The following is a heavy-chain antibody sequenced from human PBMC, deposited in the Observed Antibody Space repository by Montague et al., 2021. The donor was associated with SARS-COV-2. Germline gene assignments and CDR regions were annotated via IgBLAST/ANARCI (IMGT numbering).Heavy chain of an antibody. V-gene: IGHV4-4*02. CDR1: GVSITSTNW. CDR3: AGKALTVPADY. Sequence: SETLSLTCAVSGVSITSTNWWSLVRQPPGKGLEWIGEISYGGIATYNPSLKSRATISMDRSRSLFSLKLSSVTAADTAIYYCAGKALTVPADYWGQGTLVTVS. CDR2: ISYGGIA. J-gene: IGHJ4*02. D-gene: IGHD4-11*01.